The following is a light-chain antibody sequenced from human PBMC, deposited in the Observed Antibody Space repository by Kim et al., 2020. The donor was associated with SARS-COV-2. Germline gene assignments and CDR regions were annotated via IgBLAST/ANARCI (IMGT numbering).Light chain of an antibody. Sequence: QSALTQPPPASGSPGQSVTLSCTGTSSDVGGYKYVSWYQQHPGKVPKLVIYEVSERPSGVPDRFSGSKSGNTASLTVSGLQADDEADYYCSSYAGRNNLIFGGGTQLTVL. V-gene: IGLV2-8*01. J-gene: IGLJ2*01. CDR1: SSDVGGYKY. CDR2: EVS. CDR3: SSYAGRNNLI.